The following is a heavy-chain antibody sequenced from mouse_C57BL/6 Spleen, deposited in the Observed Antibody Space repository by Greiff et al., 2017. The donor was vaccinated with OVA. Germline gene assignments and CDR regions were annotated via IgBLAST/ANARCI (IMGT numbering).Heavy chain of an antibody. CDR3: ARGDYYYGSSWGYYFDY. D-gene: IGHD1-1*01. J-gene: IGHJ2*01. CDR2: INPNNGGT. Sequence: EVQLQQSGPELVKPGASVKMSCKASGYTFTDYNMHWVKQSHGKSLEWIGYINPNNGGTSYNQKFKGKATLTVNKSSSTAYMARRSLTSEDSAVYYGARGDYYYGSSWGYYFDYWGKGTTLTVSS. CDR1: GYTFTDYN. V-gene: IGHV1-22*01.